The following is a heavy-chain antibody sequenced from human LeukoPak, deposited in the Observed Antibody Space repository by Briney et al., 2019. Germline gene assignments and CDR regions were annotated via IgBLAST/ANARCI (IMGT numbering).Heavy chain of an antibody. CDR3: ARAPAYCSGGSCYAFDY. V-gene: IGHV4-38-2*01. Sequence: SETLSLTCAVSGYSISSGYYWGWIRQPPGKGLESIGSIYHSGSTYYNPSLKSRVTISVDTSKSQFSLTLSSVTAADTAVYYCARAPAYCSGGSCYAFDYWGQGTLVTVSS. CDR1: GYSISSGYY. D-gene: IGHD2-15*01. J-gene: IGHJ4*02. CDR2: IYHSGST.